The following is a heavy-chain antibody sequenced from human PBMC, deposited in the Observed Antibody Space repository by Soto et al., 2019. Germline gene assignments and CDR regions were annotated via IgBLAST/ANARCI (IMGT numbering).Heavy chain of an antibody. CDR3: ARDTRDGTFDF. CDR2: INAGYGNT. Sequence: ASVKVSCKASGYTFSSYAMHWVRQAHGQRLEWMGWINAGYGNTKSSQKFQDRVTISRDTSASTAYMELTSLRSEDTAVYYCARDTRDGTFDFWAQGTLVTVSS. CDR1: GYTFSSYA. V-gene: IGHV1-3*01. D-gene: IGHD1-1*01. J-gene: IGHJ4*02.